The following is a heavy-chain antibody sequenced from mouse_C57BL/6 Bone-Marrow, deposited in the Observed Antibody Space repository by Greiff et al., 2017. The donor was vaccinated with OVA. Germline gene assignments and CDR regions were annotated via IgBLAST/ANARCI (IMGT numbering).Heavy chain of an antibody. J-gene: IGHJ2*01. CDR2: IYPRSGNT. D-gene: IGHD1-1*01. CDR1: GYTFTSYG. V-gene: IGHV1-81*01. Sequence: QVQLQQSGAELARPGASVKLSCKASGYTFTSYGISWVKQRTGQGLEWIGEIYPRSGNTYYNEKFKGKATLTEDKSSSTAYMELRSLTSEDSAVYFCARRQAFYYGSSYFDYWGQGTTLTVSS. CDR3: ARRQAFYYGSSYFDY.